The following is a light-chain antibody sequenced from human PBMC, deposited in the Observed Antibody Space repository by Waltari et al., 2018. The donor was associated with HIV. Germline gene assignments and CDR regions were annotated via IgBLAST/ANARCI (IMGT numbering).Light chain of an antibody. Sequence: SYVLTQPPSVSVAPRAAATIPCGAWTLGGKSVHWYKQQPGQAPVLVTRYNSDRPSGITDRISGSNSGHTATLTITSVEAGDEATYYCQVWDSSNEHVVFGGGTELTVL. CDR2: YNS. CDR3: QVWDSSNEHVV. CDR1: TLGGKS. V-gene: IGLV3-21*04. J-gene: IGLJ3*02.